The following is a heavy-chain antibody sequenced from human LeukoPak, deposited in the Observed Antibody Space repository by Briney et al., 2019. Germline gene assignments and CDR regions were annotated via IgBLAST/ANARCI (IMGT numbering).Heavy chain of an antibody. Sequence: SETLSLTCAVYGGSFSGYYWSWIRQPPGKGLEWIGEINHSGSTNYNPSLKSRVTISVDTSKNQISLKLSSVTAADTAVYYCARRARYDFWSGYYKGYYYYMDVWGKGTTVTVSS. CDR1: GGSFSGYY. V-gene: IGHV4-34*01. D-gene: IGHD3-3*01. J-gene: IGHJ6*03. CDR2: INHSGST. CDR3: ARRARYDFWSGYYKGYYYYMDV.